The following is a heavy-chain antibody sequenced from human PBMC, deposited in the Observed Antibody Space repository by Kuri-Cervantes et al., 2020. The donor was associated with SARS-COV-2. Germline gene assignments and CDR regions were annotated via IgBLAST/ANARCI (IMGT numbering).Heavy chain of an antibody. CDR3: ARDAAADNLSDY. Sequence: ASVKVSCKASGYTFTNYGISWVRQAPGQGLEWMGWINGYNDNTKYAQKLQGRVTMTTDTSTSTAYMELSSLRSEDTAVYYCARDAAADNLSDYWGQGTLVTVSS. CDR2: INGYNDNT. V-gene: IGHV1-18*04. CDR1: GYTFTNYG. D-gene: IGHD6-13*01. J-gene: IGHJ4*02.